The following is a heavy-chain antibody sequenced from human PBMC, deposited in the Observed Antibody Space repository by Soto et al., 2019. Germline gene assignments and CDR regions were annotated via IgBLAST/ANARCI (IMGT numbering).Heavy chain of an antibody. V-gene: IGHV4-30-4*02. J-gene: IGHJ5*02. Sequence: SETLSLTCTVSGGSISSGDYYWSWIRQPPGKGLEWIGYIYYSGSTYYNPSLKSRVTISVDTSKNQFSLKLSSVTAADTAVYYCARGRTNLWYDSSPSHWFDPWGQGTLVTVSS. CDR1: GGSISSGDYY. CDR2: IYYSGST. D-gene: IGHD3-22*01. CDR3: ARGRTNLWYDSSPSHWFDP.